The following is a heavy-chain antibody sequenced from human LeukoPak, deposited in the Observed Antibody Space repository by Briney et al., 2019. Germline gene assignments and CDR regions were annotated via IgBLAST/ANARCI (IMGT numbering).Heavy chain of an antibody. V-gene: IGHV4-61*08. CDR2: IYYSGST. J-gene: IGHJ5*02. CDR3: ARREHYYDSSGYSYNWFDP. CDR1: GGSIRSGDYS. D-gene: IGHD3-22*01. Sequence: PSETLSLTCTVSGGSIRSGDYSWNWIRQPPGKGLEWIGYIYYSGSTNYNPSLKSRVTISVDTSKNQFSLKLSSVTAADTAVYYCARREHYYDSSGYSYNWFDPWGQGTLVTVSS.